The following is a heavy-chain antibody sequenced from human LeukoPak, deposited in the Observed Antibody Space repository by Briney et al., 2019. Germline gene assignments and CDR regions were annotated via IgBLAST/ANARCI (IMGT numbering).Heavy chain of an antibody. CDR3: ARERSGSKFDP. D-gene: IGHD3-10*01. CDR2: IYHSGST. CDR1: GVSITTYY. J-gene: IGHJ5*02. Sequence: SETLSLTCTVSGVSITTYYWSWIRQPPGKGLEWIGYIYHSGSTNYNPSLKSRVTISVDTSKNQFSLKLSSVTAADTAVYYCARERSGSKFDPWGQGTLVTVSS. V-gene: IGHV4-59*12.